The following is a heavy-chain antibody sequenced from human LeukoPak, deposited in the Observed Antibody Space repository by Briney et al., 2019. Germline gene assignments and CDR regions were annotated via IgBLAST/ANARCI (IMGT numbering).Heavy chain of an antibody. CDR3: ARESRGGSSGWTINYYYYYMDV. CDR2: TYYRSKWYN. CDR1: VDSVSSNSAA. V-gene: IGHV6-1*01. J-gene: IGHJ6*03. Sequence: SQTLSLTCAISVDSVSSNSAAWTWIRQSPSRGLEWLGRTYYRSKWYNDYAVSVKSRITINPDTSKNQFSLQLNSVTPEDTAVYYCARESRGGSSGWTINYYYYYMDVWGKGTTVTVSS. D-gene: IGHD6-19*01.